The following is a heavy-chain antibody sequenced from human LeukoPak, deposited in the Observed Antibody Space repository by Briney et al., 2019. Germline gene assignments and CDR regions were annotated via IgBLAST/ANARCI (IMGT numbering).Heavy chain of an antibody. CDR1: GGSISGYY. CDR3: ARFGVYYDMGV. Sequence: SETLSLTCTVSGGSISGYYWTWIRQPPGRGLEWIGQIHYSGKADNNPSLRSRITISVDTSKNQMSLKLSSVTAADTAVYYCARFGVYYDMGVWGQGTTVTVS. J-gene: IGHJ6*02. CDR2: IHYSGKA. D-gene: IGHD3-16*01. V-gene: IGHV4-59*01.